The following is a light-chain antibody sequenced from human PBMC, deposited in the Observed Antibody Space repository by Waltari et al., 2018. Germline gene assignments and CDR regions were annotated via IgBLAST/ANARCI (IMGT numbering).Light chain of an antibody. CDR3: QQYYSYYS. CDR2: KAS. V-gene: IGKV1-5*03. CDR1: QSVGSW. J-gene: IGKJ2*03. Sequence: DIQMTQFPSTLSASVGDSVTITCRASQSVGSWLAWYQQIPGKAPKFLIYKASSLESGVPSRFSGSGSGTEFTLTISSLQPDDFAIYYCQQYYSYYSFGQGTKLEIK.